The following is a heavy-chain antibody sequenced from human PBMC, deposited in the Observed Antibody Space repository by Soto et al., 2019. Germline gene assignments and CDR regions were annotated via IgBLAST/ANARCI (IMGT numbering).Heavy chain of an antibody. CDR1: AYSISSGYY. D-gene: IGHD3-22*01. J-gene: IGHJ4*02. Sequence: LSLTCAVSAYSISSGYYWGWIRQPPGKGLEWSGIIFHSGSTYYNPSLKSRVTISVDTSKNHFSLKLSSVTAADTAVYYCAREDYYDSSCYYYFFDYWGQGTLVTVSS. V-gene: IGHV4-38-2*02. CDR3: AREDYYDSSCYYYFFDY. CDR2: IFHSGST.